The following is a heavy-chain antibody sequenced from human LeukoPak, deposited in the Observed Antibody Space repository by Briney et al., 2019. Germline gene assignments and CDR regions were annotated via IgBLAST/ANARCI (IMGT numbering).Heavy chain of an antibody. Sequence: GGSLRLSCAASGFTFSSYAMSWVRQAPGKGLEWVSAISGSGGSTYYADSVKGRFTVSRDNAKNSLFLQMNSLRAEDTAVYYCESQRFGATDYWGQGTLVTVSS. D-gene: IGHD3-3*01. CDR1: GFTFSSYA. CDR3: ESQRFGATDY. V-gene: IGHV3-23*01. J-gene: IGHJ4*02. CDR2: ISGSGGST.